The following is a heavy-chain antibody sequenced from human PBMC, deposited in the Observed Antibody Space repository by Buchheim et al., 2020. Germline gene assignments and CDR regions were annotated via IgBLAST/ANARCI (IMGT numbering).Heavy chain of an antibody. CDR1: GGSFSGYY. J-gene: IGHJ6*02. CDR3: ARDQLYYGSGSYYKRMDV. CDR2: INHSGST. Sequence: QVQLQQWGAGLLKPSETLSLTCAVYGGSFSGYYWSWIRQPPGKGLEWIGEINHSGSTNYNPSLKSRVTISVDTSKNQFSLKLSSVTAADTAVYYCARDQLYYGSGSYYKRMDVWGQGTT. D-gene: IGHD3-10*01. V-gene: IGHV4-34*01.